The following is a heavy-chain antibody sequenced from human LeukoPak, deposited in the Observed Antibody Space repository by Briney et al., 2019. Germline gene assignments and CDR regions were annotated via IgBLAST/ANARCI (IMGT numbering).Heavy chain of an antibody. V-gene: IGHV3-23*01. CDR1: GFTFSSYA. D-gene: IGHD3-22*01. CDR3: AKGDTNYYDSSGYFG. CDR2: ISGSGGST. Sequence: GGSLRLSCAASGFTFSSYAMSWVRQAPGKGLEWVSAISGSGGSTYYADSVKGRFTISRVNSKNTLYLQMNSLRAEDTAVYYCAKGDTNYYDSSGYFGWGQGTLVTVSS. J-gene: IGHJ4*02.